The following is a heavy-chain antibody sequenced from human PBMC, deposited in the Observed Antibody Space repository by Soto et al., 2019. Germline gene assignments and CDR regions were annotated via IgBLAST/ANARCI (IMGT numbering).Heavy chain of an antibody. D-gene: IGHD5-12*01. Sequence: PGEALKISCKGSGYSFTNYWINWVRQMPGEGLEWMGTIDPSDSYTNYSPSFQGHVTISVDKSVNNAYLPWSRLKDSDTAMYSCVRRFSGEKDGYNAFYHYGMDVWGQGTTVTVSS. V-gene: IGHV5-10-1*01. CDR1: GYSFTNYW. CDR2: IDPSDSYT. J-gene: IGHJ6*02. CDR3: VRRFSGEKDGYNAFYHYGMDV.